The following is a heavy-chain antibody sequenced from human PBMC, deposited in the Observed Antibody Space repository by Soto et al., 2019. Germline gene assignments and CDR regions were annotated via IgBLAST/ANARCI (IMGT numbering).Heavy chain of an antibody. J-gene: IGHJ4*02. CDR1: GGTFSSYA. CDR3: ASTDLGPFPDY. V-gene: IGHV1-69*13. CDR2: IIPIFGTA. Sequence: ASVKVSCKASGGTFSSYAISWVRQAPGQGLEWMGGIIPIFGTANYAQKFQGRVTITADESTSTAYMELSSLRSEDTAVYYGASTDLGPFPDYWGQGTLVTVSS. D-gene: IGHD3-16*01.